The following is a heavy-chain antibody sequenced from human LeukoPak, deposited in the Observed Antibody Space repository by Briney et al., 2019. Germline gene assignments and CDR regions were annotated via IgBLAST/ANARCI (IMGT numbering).Heavy chain of an antibody. D-gene: IGHD3-22*01. CDR3: AKPSAYSIDY. CDR2: ISYDGSNK. CDR1: GFTFSSYA. Sequence: GGSLRLSCAASGFTFSSYAMHWVRQAPGKGLEWVAVISYDGSNKYYADSVKGRFTISRDNSKNTLYLQMNSLRAEDTAVYYCAKPSAYSIDYWGQGTLVTVSS. J-gene: IGHJ4*02. V-gene: IGHV3-30*04.